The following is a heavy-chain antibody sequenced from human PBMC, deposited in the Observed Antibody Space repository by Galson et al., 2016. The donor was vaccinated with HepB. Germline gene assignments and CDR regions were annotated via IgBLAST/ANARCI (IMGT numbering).Heavy chain of an antibody. J-gene: IGHJ2*01. Sequence: SVKVSCKASGYPCTGYYIHWLRLAPGQGLEWMGWINPNTGGSNYVQKFRGRVTVTRDTAITTAYLELRRLTSGDTAVYYCARETRVTGTRPYWYFDLWGRDTLVTVSS. CDR2: INPNTGGS. D-gene: IGHD1-7*01. CDR1: GYPCTGYY. V-gene: IGHV1-2*02. CDR3: ARETRVTGTRPYWYFDL.